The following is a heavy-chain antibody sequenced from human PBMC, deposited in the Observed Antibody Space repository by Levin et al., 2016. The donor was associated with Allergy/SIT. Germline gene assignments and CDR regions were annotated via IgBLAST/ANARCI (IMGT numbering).Heavy chain of an antibody. V-gene: IGHV3-64D*06. CDR2: ISSNGGST. CDR3: VKGGTVDSGSSRSWYFDL. Sequence: WIRQPPGKGLEYVSAISSNGGSTYYADSVKGRFTISRDNSKNTLYLQMSSLRAEDTAVYYCVKGGTVDSGSSRSWYFDLWGRGTLVTVSS. D-gene: IGHD6-6*01. J-gene: IGHJ2*01.